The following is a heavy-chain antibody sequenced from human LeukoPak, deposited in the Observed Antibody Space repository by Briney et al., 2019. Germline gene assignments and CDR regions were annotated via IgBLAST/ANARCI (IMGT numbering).Heavy chain of an antibody. CDR1: GGSISSSY. V-gene: IGHV4-59*01. J-gene: IGHJ4*02. CDR2: IYYRGST. CDR3: ARVSRSSSFFDF. D-gene: IGHD6-6*01. Sequence: PSETLSLTCTVSGGSISSSYWTWIRQPPAKSLEWIGYIYYRGSTNHNPSLKSPVTISIDTSKNHFSLKLSCVTAADTAVYYCARVSRSSSFFDFWGQGTLVTVSS.